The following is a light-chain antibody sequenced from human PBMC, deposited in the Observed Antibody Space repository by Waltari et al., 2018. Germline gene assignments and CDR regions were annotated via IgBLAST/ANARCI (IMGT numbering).Light chain of an antibody. Sequence: EIMLTQSPGTLSLSPGERAPLSCRTSQSIGRSLAWYQQKPGQAPRLLIYGASSRATDIPDRFSGSGSGTDFSLTINRLEPEDSALYYCQHYVRLPVTFGQGTKVEIK. CDR1: QSIGRS. CDR2: GAS. V-gene: IGKV3-20*01. CDR3: QHYVRLPVT. J-gene: IGKJ1*01.